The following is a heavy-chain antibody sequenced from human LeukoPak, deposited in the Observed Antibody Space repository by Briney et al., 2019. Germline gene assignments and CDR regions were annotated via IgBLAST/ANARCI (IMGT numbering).Heavy chain of an antibody. J-gene: IGHJ4*02. Sequence: PGGSLRLSCAASGFTFSSYAMHWVRQAPGKGLEWVTVISYDGSNKYYADSVKGRFTISRDNSKNTLYLQMSSLRAEDTAVYYCVKEDWNGPPSLYNDYWGQGTPVTVSS. CDR1: GFTFSSYA. D-gene: IGHD1-1*01. CDR2: ISYDGSNK. V-gene: IGHV3-30-3*01. CDR3: VKEDWNGPPSLYNDY.